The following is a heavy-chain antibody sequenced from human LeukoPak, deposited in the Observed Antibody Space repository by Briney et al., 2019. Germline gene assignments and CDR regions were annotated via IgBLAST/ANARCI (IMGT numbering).Heavy chain of an antibody. CDR2: ISGSGGST. CDR1: GFTFTKFW. V-gene: IGHV3-23*01. D-gene: IGHD6-13*01. Sequence: PGGSLRLSCEASGFTFTKFWMSWVRQAPGKGLEWVSAISGSGGSTYYADSVKGRFTISRDNSKNTLYLQMNSLRAEDTAVYYCAKGQLAAALRGYNWFDPWGQGTLVTVSS. J-gene: IGHJ5*02. CDR3: AKGQLAAALRGYNWFDP.